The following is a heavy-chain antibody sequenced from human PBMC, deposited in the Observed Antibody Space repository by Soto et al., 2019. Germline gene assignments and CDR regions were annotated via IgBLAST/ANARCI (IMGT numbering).Heavy chain of an antibody. Sequence: QLQLQESGPGLVKPSETLSLTCTVSGGSISSSSYYWGWIRQPPGKGLEWIGSIYYSGSTYYNPSLKSRITISVDTSKNPFSLKLGSVTAADTAVYYCARLIASWELVGAFDIWGQGTMVTVSS. CDR2: IYYSGST. D-gene: IGHD1-26*01. J-gene: IGHJ3*02. CDR1: GGSISSSSYY. V-gene: IGHV4-39*01. CDR3: ARLIASWELVGAFDI.